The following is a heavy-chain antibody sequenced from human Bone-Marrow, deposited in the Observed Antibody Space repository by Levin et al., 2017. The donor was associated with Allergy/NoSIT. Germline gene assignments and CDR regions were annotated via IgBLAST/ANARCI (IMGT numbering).Heavy chain of an antibody. CDR2: VSYSGST. CDR1: GASVTSGSHY. J-gene: IGHJ3*01. V-gene: IGHV4-61*01. D-gene: IGHD2-15*01. CDR3: ARYFTEVLVDRLSEAFDF. Sequence: SETLSLTCSVSGASVTSGSHYWSWIRQSPGKGLEWIGDVSYSGSTNYKSSLKSRVTISLDPSQNQFSLSLSSVNAADTAVYYCARYFTEVLVDRLSEAFDFWGQGSVVTVSS.